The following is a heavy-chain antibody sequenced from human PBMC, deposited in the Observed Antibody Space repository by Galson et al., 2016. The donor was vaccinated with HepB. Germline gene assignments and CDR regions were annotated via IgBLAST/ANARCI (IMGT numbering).Heavy chain of an antibody. CDR1: GFPFSSFG. CDR3: AKEDYGDPYWYFDL. J-gene: IGHJ2*01. Sequence: SLRLSCAASGFPFSSFGMHWVRQAPGKGLEWVAVTSYDGVNQYYAGSVKGRFTISRDNSKNTLYLQLNSLRSEDTAVYYCAKEDYGDPYWYFDLWGRGTLVTVSS. CDR2: TSYDGVNQ. D-gene: IGHD4-17*01. V-gene: IGHV3-30*18.